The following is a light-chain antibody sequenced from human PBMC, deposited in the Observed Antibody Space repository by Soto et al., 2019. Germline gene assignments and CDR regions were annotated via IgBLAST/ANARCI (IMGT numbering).Light chain of an antibody. CDR1: SSDVGSYNY. V-gene: IGLV2-14*01. J-gene: IGLJ2*01. Sequence: QSALTQPASVSGSHGQSITISCTGTSSDVGSYNYVSWYQQHPGKAPKLMIYDVSNRPSGVSNRFSGSKSGNTASLTSSGLQAEDEADYYCSSYTGSNTLVFGGGTKLTVL. CDR2: DVS. CDR3: SSYTGSNTLV.